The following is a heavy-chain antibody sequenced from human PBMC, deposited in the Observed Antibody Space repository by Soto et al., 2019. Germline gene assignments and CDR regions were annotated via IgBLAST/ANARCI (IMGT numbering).Heavy chain of an antibody. D-gene: IGHD3-3*01. J-gene: IGHJ6*02. CDR2: IIPIFGTA. CDR3: ARDRPPRFLEWLPNYYYYYGMDV. V-gene: IGHV1-69*13. Sequence: SVKVSCKASGGTFSSYAISWVRQAPGQGLEWMGGIIPIFGTANYAQKFQGRVTITADESTSTAYMELSSLRSEDTAVYYCARDRPPRFLEWLPNYYYYYGMDVWGQGTTVTVSS. CDR1: GGTFSSYA.